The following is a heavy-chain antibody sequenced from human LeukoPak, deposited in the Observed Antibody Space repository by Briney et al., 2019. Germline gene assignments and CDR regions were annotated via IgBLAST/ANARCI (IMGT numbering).Heavy chain of an antibody. V-gene: IGHV1-18*01. J-gene: IGHJ5*02. CDR2: ISDYSGNT. CDR1: VYTFTSYG. CDR3: ARASERFYSGYDSEGSGFDP. D-gene: IGHD5-12*01. Sequence: ASVKVSCNASVYTFTSYGISWVRQPPGQGLEWMGWISDYSGNTNYGQKLKGRVTMTRDTSTSKAYMELRSLRSDDTAVYYCARASERFYSGYDSEGSGFDPWGQGTLVTVSS.